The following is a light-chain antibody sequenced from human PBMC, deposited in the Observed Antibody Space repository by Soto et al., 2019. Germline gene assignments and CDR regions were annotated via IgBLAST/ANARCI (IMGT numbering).Light chain of an antibody. V-gene: IGKV4-1*01. CDR2: WAS. J-gene: IGKJ4*01. Sequence: DIVMTQSQDYLAVSLGERATINCKSSQSVLYSSYNKAFLAWYQQKPGQPPKLLIDWASTREAGVLDRFSGGGSGTDFTLTISRLQAEDVAVYDCQQYCTTPLTFGGGTKVEIK. CDR1: QSVLYSSYNKAF. CDR3: QQYCTTPLT.